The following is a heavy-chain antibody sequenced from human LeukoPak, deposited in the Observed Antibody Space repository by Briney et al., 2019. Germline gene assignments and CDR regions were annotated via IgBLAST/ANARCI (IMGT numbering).Heavy chain of an antibody. Sequence: PSETLSLTCTVSGGSISSGGYYWIWLRQHPGKGLEWIGYIYYSGSTYYNPSLKSRVTISVDTSKNQFSLKLSSGTAADTAVYYCAKNHYGSGNWFDPWGQGTLVTVSS. CDR1: GGSISSGGYY. CDR2: IYYSGST. D-gene: IGHD3-10*01. J-gene: IGHJ5*02. CDR3: AKNHYGSGNWFDP. V-gene: IGHV4-31*03.